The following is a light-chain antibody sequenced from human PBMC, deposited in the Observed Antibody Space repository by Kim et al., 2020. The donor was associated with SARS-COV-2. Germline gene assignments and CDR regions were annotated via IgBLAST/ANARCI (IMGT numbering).Light chain of an antibody. Sequence: SASVGDRVTITCRASQDISNYLKWYQQKPGKAPKLLIYDTSTLETGVSSRFSGSGSGTDFTFTITNLQPDDVATYYCQHYRNLPLTFGGGTKLEI. CDR1: QDISNY. J-gene: IGKJ4*01. CDR3: QHYRNLPLT. V-gene: IGKV1-33*01. CDR2: DTS.